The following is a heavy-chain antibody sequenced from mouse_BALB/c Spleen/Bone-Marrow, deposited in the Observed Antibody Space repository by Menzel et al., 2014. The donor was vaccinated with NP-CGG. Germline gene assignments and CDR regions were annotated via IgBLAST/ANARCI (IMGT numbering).Heavy chain of an antibody. Sequence: VQLQQSGAELVRPGISVKVSCKASGYAFTNYLIEWVKQRPGQGLEWIGVINPGSGGTNYNEKFKGKATLTADKSSSTAYMQLSSLTSDDSAVYFCARCLTGTSAMDYWGQRTSVTVSS. D-gene: IGHD4-1*01. CDR3: ARCLTGTSAMDY. CDR1: GYAFTNYL. CDR2: INPGSGGT. J-gene: IGHJ4*01. V-gene: IGHV1-54*01.